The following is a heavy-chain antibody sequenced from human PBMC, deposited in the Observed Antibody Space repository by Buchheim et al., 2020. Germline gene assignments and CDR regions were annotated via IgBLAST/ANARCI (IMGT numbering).Heavy chain of an antibody. CDR1: GFALSNYW. CDR3: ARESGYSSGWYRGDYYYYAMDV. D-gene: IGHD6-19*01. J-gene: IGHJ6*02. CDR2: IKQDGSER. Sequence: EVQLVESGGGLVQPGGSLRLSCAASGFALSNYWLSWVRQAPGKGLEWVANIKQDGSERYYVDSVKGRFTISRDNVKKSLFLLMHSLRVEDTAVYYCARESGYSSGWYRGDYYYYAMDVWGQGTT. V-gene: IGHV3-7*03.